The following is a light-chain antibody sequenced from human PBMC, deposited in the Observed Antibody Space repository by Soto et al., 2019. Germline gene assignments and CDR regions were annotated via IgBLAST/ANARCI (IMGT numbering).Light chain of an antibody. CDR3: AAWDYSLNALV. Sequence: QSVLTQPPSVSEAPRQRVTISCSGSSSNIGNNAVNWYQQLPGKAPKLLIYYDDLLPSGVSDRFSGSKSGTSASLAISGLQSEDEADYYCAAWDYSLNALVFGGGTKLTVL. V-gene: IGLV1-36*01. J-gene: IGLJ2*01. CDR1: SSNIGNNA. CDR2: YDD.